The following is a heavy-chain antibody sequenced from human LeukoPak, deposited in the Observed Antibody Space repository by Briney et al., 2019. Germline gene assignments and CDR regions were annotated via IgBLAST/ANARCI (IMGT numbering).Heavy chain of an antibody. Sequence: TGGSLRLSCAAFGFTFSSYGMHWVRQAPGKGLEWVAVISYDGSNKYYADSVKGRFTISRDNSKNTLYLQMNSLRAEDTAVYYCAKTSLMVYATDFDYWGQGTLVTVSS. CDR2: ISYDGSNK. CDR1: GFTFSSYG. D-gene: IGHD2-8*01. V-gene: IGHV3-30*18. CDR3: AKTSLMVYATDFDY. J-gene: IGHJ4*02.